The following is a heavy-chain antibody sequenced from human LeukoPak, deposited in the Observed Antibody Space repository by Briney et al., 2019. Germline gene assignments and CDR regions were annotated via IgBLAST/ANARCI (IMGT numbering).Heavy chain of an antibody. D-gene: IGHD2-15*01. CDR3: ARDARGYYSGGSCYFLDY. CDR1: GFTFSSYS. V-gene: IGHV3-21*01. Sequence: GGSLRLSCAASGFTFSSYSMNWVRQAPGKGLEWVSSISSSSSYIYYADSVKGRFTISRDNAKNSLYLQMNSLRAEDTAVYYCARDARGYYSGGSCYFLDYWGQGTLVTVSS. J-gene: IGHJ4*02. CDR2: ISSSSSYI.